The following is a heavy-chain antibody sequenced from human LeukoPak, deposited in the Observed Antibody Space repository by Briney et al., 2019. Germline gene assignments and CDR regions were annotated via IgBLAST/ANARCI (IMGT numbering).Heavy chain of an antibody. CDR2: IIPIFGTA. Sequence: SVKVSCKASGGTFSSYAISWVRQAPGQGLEWKGGIIPIFGTANYAQKFQGRVTITTDESTSTAYMELSSLRSEDTAVYYCARESRNNAYYYRIWDHWGQGTLVTVSS. D-gene: IGHD3-22*01. CDR1: GGTFSSYA. V-gene: IGHV1-69*05. J-gene: IGHJ4*02. CDR3: ARESRNNAYYYRIWDH.